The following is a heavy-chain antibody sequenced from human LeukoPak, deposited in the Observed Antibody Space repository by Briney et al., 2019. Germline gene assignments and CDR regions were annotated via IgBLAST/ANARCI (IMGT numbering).Heavy chain of an antibody. D-gene: IGHD2/OR15-2a*01. CDR2: ISSSSSYI. CDR3: ARGINYFQPSSPN. V-gene: IGHV3-21*01. CDR1: GFTFSSYS. Sequence: PGGSLRLSCAASGFTFSSYSMNWVRQAPGKGLEWVSSISSSSSYIYYADSVKGRFTISRDNAKNSLYLQMNSLRAEDTAVYYCARGINYFQPSSPNWGQGTLVTVSS. J-gene: IGHJ4*02.